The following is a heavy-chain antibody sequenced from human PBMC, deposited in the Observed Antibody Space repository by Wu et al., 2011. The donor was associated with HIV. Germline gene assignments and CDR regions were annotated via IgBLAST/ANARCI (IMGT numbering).Heavy chain of an antibody. CDR3: ATVAGAAAGEAFDV. D-gene: IGHD6-13*01. V-gene: IGHV1-2*04. CDR1: GYTFINYY. J-gene: IGHJ3*01. CDR2: XNPDNGYT. Sequence: GYTFINYYVYWVRQAPGQGLEYVAWXNPDNGYTKYAQKFQGWVTLTRDSSINTAYLQLARVTSDDTAVYYCATVAGAAAGEAFDVWGQGTMVTVSS.